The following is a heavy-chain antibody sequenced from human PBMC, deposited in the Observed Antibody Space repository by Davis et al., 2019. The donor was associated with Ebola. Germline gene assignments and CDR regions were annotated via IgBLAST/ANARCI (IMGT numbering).Heavy chain of an antibody. CDR1: GGSFSGYY. Sequence: MPSETLSLTCAVYGGSFSGYYWSWIRQPPGKGLEWIGEINHSGSTNYNPSLKSRVTISVDTSKNQFSLKLSSVTAADTSVYYCARGYYIGNWFDPWGQETLVTVSS. CDR2: INHSGST. V-gene: IGHV4-34*01. CDR3: ARGYYIGNWFDP. D-gene: IGHD3-10*01. J-gene: IGHJ5*02.